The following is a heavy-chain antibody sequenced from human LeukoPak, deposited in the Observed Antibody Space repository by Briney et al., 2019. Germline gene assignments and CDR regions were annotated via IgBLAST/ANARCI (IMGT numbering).Heavy chain of an antibody. CDR2: IYHSGST. V-gene: IGHV4-38-2*02. Sequence: NSSETLSLTCSVSGYSISSGHYWGWIRQPPGKRLEWIGSIYHSGSTFYNPSLKSRVTISVDTSKNQFSLQLSSVTAADTAVYYCARICGADCRGAFDIWGQGTMVTVSS. CDR1: GYSISSGHY. CDR3: ARICGADCRGAFDI. J-gene: IGHJ3*02. D-gene: IGHD2-21*02.